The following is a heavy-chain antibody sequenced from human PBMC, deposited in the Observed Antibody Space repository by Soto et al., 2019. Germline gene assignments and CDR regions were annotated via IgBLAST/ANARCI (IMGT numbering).Heavy chain of an antibody. V-gene: IGHV3-30-3*01. CDR1: GFTFSSYA. CDR2: ISYDGSNK. Sequence: QVQLVESGGGVVQPGRSLRLSCAASGFTFSSYAMHWVRQAPGKGLEWVAVISYDGSNKYYADSVKGRFTISRDNSKNTLYLQMNSLRAEDTAVYYCAREYAPKQKAPGYWGQGTLVTVSS. CDR3: AREYAPKQKAPGY. J-gene: IGHJ4*02.